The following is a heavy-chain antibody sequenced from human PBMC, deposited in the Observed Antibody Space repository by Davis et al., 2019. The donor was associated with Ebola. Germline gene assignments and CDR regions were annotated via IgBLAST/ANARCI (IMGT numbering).Heavy chain of an antibody. CDR1: GGSFSGYY. CDR3: ARGGLGIVARRARYDWFDP. Sequence: MPSETLSLTCAVYGGSFSGYYWSWIRQPPGKGLEWIGEINHSGSTKYNPSLKSRVTISVDTSKNQFSLKLSSVTAADTAVYYCARGGLGIVARRARYDWFDPWGQGTLVTVSS. D-gene: IGHD5-12*01. CDR2: INHSGST. V-gene: IGHV4-34*01. J-gene: IGHJ5*02.